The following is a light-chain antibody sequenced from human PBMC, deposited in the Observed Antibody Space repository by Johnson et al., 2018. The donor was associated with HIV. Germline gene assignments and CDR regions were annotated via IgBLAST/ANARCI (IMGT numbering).Light chain of an antibody. CDR1: SSNIGNNY. V-gene: IGLV1-51*01. J-gene: IGLJ1*01. CDR3: GTWDSSLSAEAF. CDR2: DNN. Sequence: QSVLTQPPSVSAAPGQKVTISCSGSSSNIGNNYVSWYQQLPGTAPKLLIYDNNQRPSGIPDRFSGSKSGTSATLGITGLQTGDEADYYCGTWDSSLSAEAFFGSGTKVTVL.